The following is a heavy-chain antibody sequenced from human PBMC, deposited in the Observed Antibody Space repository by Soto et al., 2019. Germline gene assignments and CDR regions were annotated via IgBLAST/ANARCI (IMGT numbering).Heavy chain of an antibody. CDR2: ISYDGSNK. V-gene: IGHV3-30*18. J-gene: IGHJ6*02. CDR3: AKAVGYCSSTSCRDYYFYYGMGV. Sequence: GGSLRLSCAASGFTFSNYGMHWVRQAPGKGLEWVAVISYDGSNKYYADSVKGRFTISRDNSKNTLYLQMNSLRAEDTAVYYCAKAVGYCSSTSCRDYYFYYGMGVWGQGTTVTVSS. CDR1: GFTFSNYG. D-gene: IGHD2-2*01.